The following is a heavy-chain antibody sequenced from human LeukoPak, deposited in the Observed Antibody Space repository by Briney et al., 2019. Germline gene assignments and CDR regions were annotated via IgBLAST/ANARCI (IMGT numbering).Heavy chain of an antibody. CDR3: ARDTLNGPFVISLDY. CDR2: ISSGGNVE. CDR1: GFTCSTHE. V-gene: IGHV3-48*03. J-gene: IGHJ4*02. Sequence: PAESLTLSCAAYGFTCSTHEMNWLRQAPGQGLERIFHISSGGNVEYYLDSVRGRFTMSRDNARSLLFLQMNSLRAEDTGVYYCARDTLNGPFVISLDYWGQGALVTVSS. D-gene: IGHD3-9*01.